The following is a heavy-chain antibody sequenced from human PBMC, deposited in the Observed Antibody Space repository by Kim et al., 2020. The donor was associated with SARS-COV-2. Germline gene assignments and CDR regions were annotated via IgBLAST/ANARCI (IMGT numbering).Heavy chain of an antibody. V-gene: IGHV3-9*01. Sequence: GGSLRLSCAASGFTFDDYAMHWVRQAPGKGLEWVSGISWNSGSIGYADSVKGRFTISRDNAKNYLYLQMNSLRAEDTALYYCAKDMGASPFDYGMDVWG. CDR2: ISWNSGSI. CDR1: GFTFDDYA. CDR3: AKDMGASPFDYGMDV. J-gene: IGHJ6*02.